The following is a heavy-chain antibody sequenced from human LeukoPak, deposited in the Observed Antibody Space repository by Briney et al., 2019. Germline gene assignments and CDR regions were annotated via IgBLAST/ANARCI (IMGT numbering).Heavy chain of an antibody. D-gene: IGHD5-18*01. V-gene: IGHV4-34*01. CDR3: ARVSGYSLGATYYYGMDV. CDR1: GGSFSGYY. J-gene: IGHJ6*02. Sequence: SETLSLTCAVYGGSFSGYYWSWIRQPPGKGLEWIGEINHSGSTNYNPSLKSRVTISVDTSKNQFSLKLSSVTAADTAVYYCARVSGYSLGATYYYGMDVWGQGTTVTVSS. CDR2: INHSGST.